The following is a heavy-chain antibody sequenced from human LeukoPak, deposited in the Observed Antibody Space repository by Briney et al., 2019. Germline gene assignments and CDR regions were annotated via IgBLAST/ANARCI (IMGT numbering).Heavy chain of an antibody. D-gene: IGHD2-2*01. CDR1: GYTLTELS. Sequence: GASVKVSCKGSGYTLTELSMHWVRQAPGKGLEWMGGFDPEDGETIYAQKFQGRVTMTEDTSTDTAYMELSSLRSEDTAVYYCATAVVWDSSTPRHFDYWGQGTLVTVSS. V-gene: IGHV1-24*01. CDR2: FDPEDGET. J-gene: IGHJ4*02. CDR3: ATAVVWDSSTPRHFDY.